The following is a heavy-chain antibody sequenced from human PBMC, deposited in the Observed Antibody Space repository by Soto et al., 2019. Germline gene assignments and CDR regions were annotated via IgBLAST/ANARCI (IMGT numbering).Heavy chain of an antibody. CDR2: INHSGSA. D-gene: IGHD6-19*01. J-gene: IGHJ4*02. CDR1: AGSFSGYY. Sequence: SETLSLTCAVYAGSFSGYYWSWIRQPPGKGLEWIGEINHSGSASYNPSLKSRVTISVHTSNSQFSLELSSVTAADTAVYYCARGLITGSHYSGGWYYFDSWGQGTQVTVSS. CDR3: ARGLITGSHYSGGWYYFDS. V-gene: IGHV4-34*01.